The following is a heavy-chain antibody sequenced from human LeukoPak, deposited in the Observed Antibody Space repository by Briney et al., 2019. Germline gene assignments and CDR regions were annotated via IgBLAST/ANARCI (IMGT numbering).Heavy chain of an antibody. V-gene: IGHV3-15*01. CDR1: GFTFSNAL. CDR2: IKSKTDGGTM. CDR3: TTYPYNSGWYPFAS. Sequence: GGSLRLSCVASGFTFSNALMSWVRQAPGKGLEWVGRIKSKTDGGTMEYAAPVQGRFTSSRDDSKNTLYLQMNSLKTEDTAVYYCTTYPYNSGWYPFASWGQGTLVTVSS. J-gene: IGHJ4*02. D-gene: IGHD6-19*01.